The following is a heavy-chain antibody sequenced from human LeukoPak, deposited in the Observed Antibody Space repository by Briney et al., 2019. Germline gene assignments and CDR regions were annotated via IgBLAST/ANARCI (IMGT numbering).Heavy chain of an antibody. Sequence: SETQSLTCAVYGGSFSGYYWSWIRQPPGKGLEWIGEINHSGSTNYNPSLKSRVTISVDTSKNQFSLKLSSVTAADTAVYYCARGRRIAVAGSGLPYWYFDLWGRGTLVTVSS. CDR1: GGSFSGYY. J-gene: IGHJ2*01. V-gene: IGHV4-34*01. D-gene: IGHD6-19*01. CDR2: INHSGST. CDR3: ARGRRIAVAGSGLPYWYFDL.